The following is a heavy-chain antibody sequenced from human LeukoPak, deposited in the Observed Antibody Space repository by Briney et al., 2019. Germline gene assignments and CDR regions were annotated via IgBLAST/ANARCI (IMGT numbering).Heavy chain of an antibody. CDR1: GFTFSDYY. CDR2: INSDGSST. V-gene: IGHV3-74*01. Sequence: HPGGSLRLSCAASGFTFSDYYMSWIRQAPGKGLVWVSHINSDGSSTSYADSVKGRFTISRDNAKNTLYLQMNSLRAEDTAVYYCATEMAAMVYWGQGTLVTVSS. J-gene: IGHJ4*02. D-gene: IGHD5-24*01. CDR3: ATEMAAMVY.